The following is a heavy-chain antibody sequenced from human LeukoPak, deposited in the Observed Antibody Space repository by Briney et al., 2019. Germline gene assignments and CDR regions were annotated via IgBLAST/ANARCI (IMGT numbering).Heavy chain of an antibody. V-gene: IGHV1-18*01. J-gene: IGHJ6*02. D-gene: IGHD2-2*01. Sequence: ASVTVSCKASGYTFTIYGISWVRQAPGQGLEWMGWISAYNGNTNYAQKLQGRVTMTTDTSTSTHYMELRSLRSDDTAVYYCARYCSSTSCYHYYGMDVWGQGTTVTVSS. CDR3: ARYCSSTSCYHYYGMDV. CDR1: GYTFTIYG. CDR2: ISAYNGNT.